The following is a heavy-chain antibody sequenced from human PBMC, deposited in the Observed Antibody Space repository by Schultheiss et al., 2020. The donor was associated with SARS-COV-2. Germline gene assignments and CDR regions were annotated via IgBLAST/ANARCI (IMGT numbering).Heavy chain of an antibody. CDR2: IYYSGST. D-gene: IGHD2-2*01. CDR1: GGSISSYY. Sequence: SETLSLTCTVSGGSISSYYWSWIRQPPGKGLEWIGYIYYSGSTYYNPSLKSRVTISVDTSKNQFSLKLSSVTAADTAVYYCARDPGAYCSSTSCYGGLIWGQGTLVTVAS. CDR3: ARDPGAYCSSTSCYGGLI. J-gene: IGHJ4*02. V-gene: IGHV4-59*12.